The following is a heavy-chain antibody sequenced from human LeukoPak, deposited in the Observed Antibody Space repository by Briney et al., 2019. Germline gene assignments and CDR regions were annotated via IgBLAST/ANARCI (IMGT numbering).Heavy chain of an antibody. Sequence: GGSLSLSCAASGFTFSDYYMSWIRQAPGKGLEWVSYISSSGSTIYYADSVRGRFTISRDNAKNSLYLQMNSLRAEDTAVYYCARLRLAGFGLDAFDIWGQGTMVTVSS. D-gene: IGHD6-13*01. CDR2: ISSSGSTI. V-gene: IGHV3-11*04. J-gene: IGHJ3*02. CDR1: GFTFSDYY. CDR3: ARLRLAGFGLDAFDI.